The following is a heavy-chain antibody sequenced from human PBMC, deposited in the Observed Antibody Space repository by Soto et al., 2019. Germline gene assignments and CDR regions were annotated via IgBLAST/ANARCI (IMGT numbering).Heavy chain of an antibody. CDR1: GGTFSSYT. CDR2: IIPILGIA. D-gene: IGHD4-17*01. Sequence: QVQLVQSGAEVKKPGSSVKVSCKASGGTFSSYTISWVRQAPGQGLEWMGRIIPILGIANYAQKFQGRVTITADKATSTADMELSSLRSEDTAVYYCARENGDVAGYWGQGTLVTLSS. CDR3: ARENGDVAGY. V-gene: IGHV1-69*08. J-gene: IGHJ4*02.